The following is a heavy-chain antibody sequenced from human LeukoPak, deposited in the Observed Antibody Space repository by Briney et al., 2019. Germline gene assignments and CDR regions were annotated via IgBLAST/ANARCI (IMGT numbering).Heavy chain of an antibody. CDR1: GYTFTSYA. V-gene: IGHV1-2*02. D-gene: IGHD1-1*01. CDR3: ARCLSEGNGCYFDY. Sequence: ASVKVSCKASGYTFTSYAMNWARQAPGQGLEWMGWINPNSGGTNYAHKFQGRVTMTRDTSISTAYMALSRLRSDGTAVYYCARCLSEGNGCYFDYWGQGTLVTVSS. CDR2: INPNSGGT. J-gene: IGHJ4*02.